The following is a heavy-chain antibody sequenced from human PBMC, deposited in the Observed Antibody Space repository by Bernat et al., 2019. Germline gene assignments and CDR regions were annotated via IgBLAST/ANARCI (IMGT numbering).Heavy chain of an antibody. Sequence: QVQLVESGGGVVQPGRSLRLSCAASGFTFSSYAMHWVRQAPGKGLEWVAVISYDGSNKYYADSVKGRFTISGDNSKNTLYLQMNSLRAEDTAVYYCARDSAYTYAVWGQGTLVTVSS. CDR2: ISYDGSNK. CDR3: ARDSAYTYAV. V-gene: IGHV3-30*01. CDR1: GFTFSSYA. J-gene: IGHJ4*02. D-gene: IGHD3-10*01.